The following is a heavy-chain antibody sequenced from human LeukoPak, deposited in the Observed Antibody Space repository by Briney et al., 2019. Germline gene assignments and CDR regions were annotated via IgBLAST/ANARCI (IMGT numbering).Heavy chain of an antibody. CDR1: GGSISSGGYY. J-gene: IGHJ4*02. D-gene: IGHD1-26*01. CDR3: ARDRDGATLDY. V-gene: IGHV4-61*08. Sequence: SQTLSLTCAVSGGSISSGGYYWSWIRQPPGKGLEWIGYIYYSGSTNYNPSLKSRVTISVDTSKNQFSLKLSSVTAADTAVYYCARDRDGATLDYWGQGTLVTVSS. CDR2: IYYSGST.